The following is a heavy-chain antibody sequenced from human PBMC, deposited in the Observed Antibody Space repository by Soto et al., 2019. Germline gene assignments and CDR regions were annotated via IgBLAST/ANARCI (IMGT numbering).Heavy chain of an antibody. Sequence: SVKVSCKASGGTFSSYAISWVRQAPGQGLEWMGGIIPIFGTANYAQKFQGRVTITADESTSTAYTELSSLRSEDTAVYYCASIVVVVAATPGYYGMDVWGQGTTVTVSS. D-gene: IGHD2-15*01. J-gene: IGHJ6*02. CDR3: ASIVVVVAATPGYYGMDV. CDR2: IIPIFGTA. V-gene: IGHV1-69*13. CDR1: GGTFSSYA.